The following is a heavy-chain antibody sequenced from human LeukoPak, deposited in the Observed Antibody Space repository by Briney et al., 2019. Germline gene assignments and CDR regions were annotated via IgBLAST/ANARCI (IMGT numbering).Heavy chain of an antibody. CDR3: ARDFFHSDISRPFDY. J-gene: IGHJ4*02. CDR2: IWSDSAEI. CDR1: GFIFSRYT. D-gene: IGHD3-3*02. Sequence: PGGSLRLSCAASGFIFSRYTINWVRQAPGKGLEWVSSIWSDSAEIHYADSVKGRFTISRDNAKDSLYLQMNSLRAEDSAVYYCARDFFHSDISRPFDYWGQGTLVTVSS. V-gene: IGHV3-21*01.